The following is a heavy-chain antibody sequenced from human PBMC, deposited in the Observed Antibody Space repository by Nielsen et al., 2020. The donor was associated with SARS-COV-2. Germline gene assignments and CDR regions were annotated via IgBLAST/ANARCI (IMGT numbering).Heavy chain of an antibody. J-gene: IGHJ6*02. V-gene: IGHV6-1*01. CDR3: ARDLYGSGQTWYYYGMDV. CDR2: TYYRSKWYN. Sequence: SQTLSLTCAISGDSVSSNSAAWNWIRQSPSRGLEWLGRTYYRSKWYNDYAVSVKSRITINPDTSKNQFSLQLNSVTPEDTAVYYCARDLYGSGQTWYYYGMDVWGQGTTATVSS. CDR1: GDSVSSNSAA. D-gene: IGHD6-19*01.